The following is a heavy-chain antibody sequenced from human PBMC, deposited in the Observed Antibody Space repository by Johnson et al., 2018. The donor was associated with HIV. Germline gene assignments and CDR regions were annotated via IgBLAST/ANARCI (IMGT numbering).Heavy chain of an antibody. Sequence: VQLVESGGGLVQPGGSLRLSCAASGFTFSSYAMSWVRQAPGKGLEWVSAISGSGGSTYYADSVKGRFTISRDNSKNTLYLQMNSLRAEDTAVYYCAKVPPFWGTGEGDAFDSWGQGTMVTVSS. D-gene: IGHD3-10*01. CDR3: AKVPPFWGTGEGDAFDS. J-gene: IGHJ3*02. CDR2: ISGSGGST. V-gene: IGHV3-23*04. CDR1: GFTFSSYA.